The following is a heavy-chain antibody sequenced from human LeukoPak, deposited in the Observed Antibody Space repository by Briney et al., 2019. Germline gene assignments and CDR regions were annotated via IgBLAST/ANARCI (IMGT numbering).Heavy chain of an antibody. D-gene: IGHD4-11*01. V-gene: IGHV3-74*01. CDR1: GFTFSTSW. CDR3: ARAEYYRFDY. CDR2: INSDGSTI. Sequence: GGSLRLSCAGSGFTFSTSWMHWVRQAPGQGLVWVSRINSDGSTINYADSVQGRFTISRDNAKSTLYLQMNSLGAEDTAVYYCARAEYYRFDYWGQGTQVTVSS. J-gene: IGHJ4*02.